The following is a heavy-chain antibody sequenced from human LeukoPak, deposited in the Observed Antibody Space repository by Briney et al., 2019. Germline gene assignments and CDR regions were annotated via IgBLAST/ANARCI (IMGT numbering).Heavy chain of an antibody. J-gene: IGHJ6*02. D-gene: IGHD3-10*01. Sequence: KLSETLSLTCTVSGGSISSSSYYWGWIRQPPGKGLEWIGSIYYSGSTYYNPSLKSRVTISVDTSKNQFSLKLSSVTAADTAVYYCARHRPFVGFGESRTFTYYYYGMDVWGQGTTVTVSS. CDR2: IYYSGST. CDR1: GGSISSSSYY. V-gene: IGHV4-39*01. CDR3: ARHRPFVGFGESRTFTYYYYGMDV.